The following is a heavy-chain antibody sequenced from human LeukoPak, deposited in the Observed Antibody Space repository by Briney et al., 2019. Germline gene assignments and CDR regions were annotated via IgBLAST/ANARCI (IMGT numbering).Heavy chain of an antibody. V-gene: IGHV4-38-2*02. J-gene: IGHJ3*02. CDR1: GYSISNGYY. CDR3: AKSNGYGLVDI. D-gene: IGHD3-10*01. Sequence: SETLSLTCTVSGYSISNGYYWGWIRQPPGKGLEWIGNIFYSGSTYYGPSLRSRVTISLDTSRNQFSLKLNSVTAADTAVYYCAKSNGYGLVDIWGQGTMVTVSS. CDR2: IFYSGST.